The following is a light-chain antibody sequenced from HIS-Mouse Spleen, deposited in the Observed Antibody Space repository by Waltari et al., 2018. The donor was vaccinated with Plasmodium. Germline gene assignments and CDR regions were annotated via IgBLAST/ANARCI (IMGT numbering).Light chain of an antibody. J-gene: IGKJ1*01. Sequence: EIVMTQSPATLSVSPGDRATLSCRASQSVSSNLAWYQQKPGQAPRLLIYGASTRATGIPARFSGSGSGTEFTLTISSMQSEDFAVYYCQQYNNWPRGTFGQGTKVEI. CDR3: QQYNNWPRGT. V-gene: IGKV3-15*01. CDR2: GAS. CDR1: QSVSSN.